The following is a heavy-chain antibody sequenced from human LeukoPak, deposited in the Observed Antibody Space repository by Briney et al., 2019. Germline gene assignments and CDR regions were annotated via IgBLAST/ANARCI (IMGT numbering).Heavy chain of an antibody. CDR2: IKQDGSEK. J-gene: IGHJ4*02. CDR3: AREGGYDYVWGSYRYTSAFDY. Sequence: GGSLRLSCAASGFTFSSYWMSWVRQAPGKGLEWVANIKQDGSEKYYVDSVKGRFTISGDNAKNSLYLQMNSLRAEDTAVYYCAREGGYDYVWGSYRYTSAFDYWGQGTLVTVSS. V-gene: IGHV3-7*01. CDR1: GFTFSSYW. D-gene: IGHD3-16*02.